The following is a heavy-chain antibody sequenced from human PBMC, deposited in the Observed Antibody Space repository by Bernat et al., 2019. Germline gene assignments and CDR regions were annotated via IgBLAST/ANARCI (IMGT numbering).Heavy chain of an antibody. V-gene: IGHV3-30*18. J-gene: IGHJ4*02. CDR2: ISYDGSNK. CDR1: GFTFSSYG. CDR3: AKDRHYYDSSGYFDY. Sequence: QVQLVESGGGVVQPGRSLRLSCAASGFTFSSYGMHWVRQAPGKGLEWVAVISYDGSNKYYADSVKGRFTISRDNSKNTLYLQMNSLRDEDTAVYYCAKDRHYYDSSGYFDYWGQGTLVTVSS. D-gene: IGHD3-22*01.